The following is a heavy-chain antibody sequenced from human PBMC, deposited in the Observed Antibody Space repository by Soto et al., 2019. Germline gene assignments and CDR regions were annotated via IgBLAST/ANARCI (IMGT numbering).Heavy chain of an antibody. CDR3: ARGGAAAGTSLLSYYYYYGMDV. CDR1: GGSISSYY. Sequence: PSETLSLTCTVSGGSISSYYLSWIRQPPGKGLEWIGYIYYSGSTNYNPSLKSRVTISVDTSKNQFSLKLSSVTAADTAVYYCARGGAAAGTSLLSYYYYYGMDVWGQGTTVTVSS. J-gene: IGHJ6*02. D-gene: IGHD6-13*01. CDR2: IYYSGST. V-gene: IGHV4-59*01.